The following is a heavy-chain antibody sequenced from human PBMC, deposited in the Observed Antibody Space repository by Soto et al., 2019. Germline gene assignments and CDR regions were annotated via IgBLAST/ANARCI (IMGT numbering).Heavy chain of an antibody. D-gene: IGHD2-2*01. Sequence: VQLVESGGGLVQPGGSLRLSCAASGFTFSSYSMNWVRQAPGKGLEWVSYISSSSSTIYYADSVKGRFTISRDNAKNSLYLQMNSLRAEDTAVYYCARASCSSTSCYAPGFYYYMDVWGKGTTVTVSS. CDR2: ISSSSSTI. J-gene: IGHJ6*03. CDR1: GFTFSSYS. V-gene: IGHV3-48*01. CDR3: ARASCSSTSCYAPGFYYYMDV.